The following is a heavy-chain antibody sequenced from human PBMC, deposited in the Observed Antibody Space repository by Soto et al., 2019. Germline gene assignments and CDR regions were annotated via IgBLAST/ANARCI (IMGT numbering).Heavy chain of an antibody. V-gene: IGHV3-66*01. J-gene: IGHJ4*02. D-gene: IGHD2-21*02. Sequence: GGSLRLSCAASGFTISSNHMNWVRQAPGKGLEWVSVVYSGGGTFYPDSVKGRFTISRDNSKNTLYLQMNSLRAEDTAVYYCARMKGPYTDSYFDYWGLGTLVTVSS. CDR2: VYSGGGT. CDR1: GFTISSNH. CDR3: ARMKGPYTDSYFDY.